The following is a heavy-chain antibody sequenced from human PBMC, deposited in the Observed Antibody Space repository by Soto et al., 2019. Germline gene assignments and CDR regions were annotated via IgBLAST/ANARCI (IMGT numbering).Heavy chain of an antibody. CDR1: GASISSGDYY. J-gene: IGHJ6*02. D-gene: IGHD1-26*01. CDR2: IYGTGSA. Sequence: QVQLQESGPGLVEPSQTLSLTCDVSGASISSGDYYWSWIRQSPGKGLEWIGYIYGTGSAYYSPSLKSRVTISLGTSKNQFSLKLTSVTAADTAIYYCARDIAGLSGYGMDVWSQGTTVTVAS. CDR3: ARDIAGLSGYGMDV. V-gene: IGHV4-30-4*01.